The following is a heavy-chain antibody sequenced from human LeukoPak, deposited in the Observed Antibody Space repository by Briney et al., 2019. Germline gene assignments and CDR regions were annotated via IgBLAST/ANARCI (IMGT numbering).Heavy chain of an antibody. J-gene: IGHJ5*02. CDR2: INQDGSEK. Sequence: PGGSLRLSCTASEFTFSSYWMTWVRQAPGKGLEWVANINQDGSEKYYVDSVKGRFTISRDNAKNSLYLQLNSLRAEDTAMYYCSRPIYSTDSTWGQGTLVTVSS. D-gene: IGHD1-26*01. CDR1: EFTFSSYW. CDR3: SRPIYSTDST. V-gene: IGHV3-7*01.